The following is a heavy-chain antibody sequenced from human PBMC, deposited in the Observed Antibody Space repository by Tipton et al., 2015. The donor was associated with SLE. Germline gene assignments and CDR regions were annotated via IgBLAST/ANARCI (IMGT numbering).Heavy chain of an antibody. J-gene: IGHJ3*02. D-gene: IGHD3-16*02. V-gene: IGHV4-39*07. CDR3: AQAHLWGSYRYASDI. Sequence: LRLSCTVSGGSISSSSYYWGWIRQPPGKGLEWIGEINHGGSTNYNPSLKSRVTISVDTSKNQFSLKLSSVTAADTAVYYCAQAHLWGSYRYASDIWGQGTMVTVSS. CDR2: INHGGST. CDR1: GGSISSSSYY.